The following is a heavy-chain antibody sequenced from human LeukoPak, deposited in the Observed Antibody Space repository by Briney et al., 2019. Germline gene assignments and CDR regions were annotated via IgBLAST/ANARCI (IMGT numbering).Heavy chain of an antibody. D-gene: IGHD2-2*02. J-gene: IGHJ5*02. V-gene: IGHV4-34*01. CDR2: INHSGGT. CDR1: GVSFSGYY. CDR3: ARRYQLLYGGSWFDP. Sequence: PSETLSLTCAVYGVSFSGYYWSWIRQPPGKGLEWIGEINHSGGTNYNPSLKSRVTISVDTSKNQFSLKLSSVTAADTAVYYCARRYQLLYGGSWFDPWGQGTLVTVSS.